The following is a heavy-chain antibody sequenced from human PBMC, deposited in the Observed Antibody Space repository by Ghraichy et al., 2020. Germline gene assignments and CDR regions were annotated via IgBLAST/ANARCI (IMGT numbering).Heavy chain of an antibody. V-gene: IGHV3-30*18. Sequence: GGSLRLSCEASGFKFTNYGMHWVRQAPGKGLEWVAVIFYDGTNPFYRDSVEGRFTITRDNSKNTLYLEMNSLRPEDTAVYYCAKDQAITVSGVTTPASFDVWGKGTMVPGSS. J-gene: IGHJ3*01. D-gene: IGHD3-3*01. CDR1: GFKFTNYG. CDR3: AKDQAITVSGVTTPASFDV. CDR2: IFYDGTNP.